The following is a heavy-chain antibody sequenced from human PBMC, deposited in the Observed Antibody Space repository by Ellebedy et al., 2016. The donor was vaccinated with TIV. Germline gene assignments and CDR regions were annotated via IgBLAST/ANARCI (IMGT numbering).Heavy chain of an antibody. J-gene: IGHJ4*02. Sequence: PGGSLRLSCAVSGFTFTAYAMSWVRQAPGKGLEWVSSIVDNGDSTFYADSVKCRFTISRDIYKNTLYLQMNSLRAEDTAMYYCAKDRKVGAVDWGQGSL. CDR2: IVDNGDST. V-gene: IGHV3-23*01. CDR1: GFTFTAYA. CDR3: AKDRKVGAVD. D-gene: IGHD1-26*01.